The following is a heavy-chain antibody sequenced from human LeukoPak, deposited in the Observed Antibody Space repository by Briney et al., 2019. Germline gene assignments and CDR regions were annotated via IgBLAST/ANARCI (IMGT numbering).Heavy chain of an antibody. CDR3: ARGIYNFDY. J-gene: IGHJ4*02. Sequence: PGGSLRLSCAASGFTFSSYSVNWVRQAPGKGLEWVSYISSGSSTIYYADSVKGRFTISRDNAKNSLYLQMNSLRAEDTAVYYCARGIYNFDYWGQGTLVTVSS. V-gene: IGHV3-48*01. CDR2: ISSGSSTI. D-gene: IGHD5-24*01. CDR1: GFTFSSYS.